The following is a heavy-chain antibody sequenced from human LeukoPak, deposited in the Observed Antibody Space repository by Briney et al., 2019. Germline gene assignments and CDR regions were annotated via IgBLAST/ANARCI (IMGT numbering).Heavy chain of an antibody. Sequence: PGGSLRLSCAASGFTFSGSAMHWVRQASGKGLEWVGRIRSKANSYATAYAASVKGRFTISRDDSKNTAYLQMNSLKTEDTAVYYCTREMRYCSGGSCYDFDYWGQGTLVTVSS. CDR1: GFTFSGSA. CDR3: TREMRYCSGGSCYDFDY. D-gene: IGHD2-15*01. CDR2: IRSKANSYAT. V-gene: IGHV3-73*01. J-gene: IGHJ4*02.